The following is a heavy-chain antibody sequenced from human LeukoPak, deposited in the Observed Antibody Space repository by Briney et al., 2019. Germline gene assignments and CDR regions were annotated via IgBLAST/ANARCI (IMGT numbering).Heavy chain of an antibody. CDR3: ARHLWFGELNLFYGMDV. D-gene: IGHD3-10*01. CDR2: MNPNSGNT. Sequence: VASVKVSCKASGYTFTSYDINWVRQATGQGLEWMGWMNPNSGNTGYAQKFQGRVTMTRNTSISTAYMELSSLRSEDTAVYYCARHLWFGELNLFYGMDVWGQGTTVTVSS. CDR1: GYTFTSYD. J-gene: IGHJ6*02. V-gene: IGHV1-8*01.